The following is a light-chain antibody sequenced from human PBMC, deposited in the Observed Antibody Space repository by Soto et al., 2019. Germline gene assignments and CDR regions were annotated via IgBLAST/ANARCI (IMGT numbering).Light chain of an antibody. Sequence: DIVMTQTPLSSPVTLGQPASISCRSSQSLVHSDGNTYLSWLQQRPGQPPRLLIYNSSNRFSGVPERFSGSGARTDLTLTVSRLEAEDVGAYYCIQATQFPHCITFGGETQ. CDR3: IQATQFPHCIT. V-gene: IGKV2-24*01. CDR1: QSLVHSDGNTY. CDR2: NSS. J-gene: IGKJ4*01.